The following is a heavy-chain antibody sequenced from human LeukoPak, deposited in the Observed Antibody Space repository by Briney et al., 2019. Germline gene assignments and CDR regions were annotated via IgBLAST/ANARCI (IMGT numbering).Heavy chain of an antibody. Sequence: ASVKVSCKASGYTFTSYYMHWVRQAPGQGLEWMGIINPSGGSTSYAQKFQGRVTMTRDMSTSAVYMELSSLRSEDTAVYYCARTYYYDSSGYRDAFDIWGQGTMVTVSS. J-gene: IGHJ3*02. D-gene: IGHD3-22*01. CDR3: ARTYYYDSSGYRDAFDI. CDR2: INPSGGST. V-gene: IGHV1-46*01. CDR1: GYTFTSYY.